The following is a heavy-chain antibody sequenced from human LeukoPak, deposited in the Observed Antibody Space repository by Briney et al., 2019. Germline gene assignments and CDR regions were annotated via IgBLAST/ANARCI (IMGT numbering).Heavy chain of an antibody. J-gene: IGHJ3*02. V-gene: IGHV3-64D*06. CDR3: AIAAAATEAFDI. CDR2: ISSNGGST. D-gene: IGHD6-13*01. Sequence: PGGSLSLSCSASGFTFSSYVMHWVRQAPGKGLEHISVISSNGGSTYYADSVKGRFTISRDNSKNTLYLQISSLRAEDTAVYYCAIAAAATEAFDIWGQGTMVTVSS. CDR1: GFTFSSYV.